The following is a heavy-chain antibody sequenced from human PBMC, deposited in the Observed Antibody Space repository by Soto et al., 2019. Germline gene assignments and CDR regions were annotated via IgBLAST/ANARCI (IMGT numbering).Heavy chain of an antibody. V-gene: IGHV1-46*01. J-gene: IGHJ6*03. CDR2: IDPRDGKT. CDR3: AAEKWLRSQVENYYMDV. Sequence: ASVKVSCKASGYTFTSYYMHWVRQAPGQGLEWMGVIDPRDGKTSYAQKFQGRVTMTEDTSTDTAYMELSSLRSEDTAVYYCAAEKWLRSQVENYYMDVWGKGTTVTVSS. D-gene: IGHD5-12*01. CDR1: GYTFTSYY.